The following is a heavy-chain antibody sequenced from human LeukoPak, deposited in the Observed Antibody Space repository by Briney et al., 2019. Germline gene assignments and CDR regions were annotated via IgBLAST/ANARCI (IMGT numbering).Heavy chain of an antibody. Sequence: PSETLSLTCTVSGGSISSYYWSWIRQPPGKGLEWIGYIYYSGSTNYNPSLKSRVTISVDTSKNQFSLKLSSVTAADTAVYYCARDDMITFGGEWAFDIWGQGTMVTVSS. D-gene: IGHD3-16*01. J-gene: IGHJ3*02. CDR2: IYYSGST. V-gene: IGHV4-59*01. CDR3: ARDDMITFGGEWAFDI. CDR1: GGSISSYY.